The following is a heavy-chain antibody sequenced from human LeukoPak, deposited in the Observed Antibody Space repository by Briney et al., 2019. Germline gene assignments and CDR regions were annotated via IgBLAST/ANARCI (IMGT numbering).Heavy chain of an antibody. J-gene: IGHJ3*02. V-gene: IGHV3-21*01. CDR2: ISSSSYI. D-gene: IGHD2-21*01. CDR1: GFTFSSYS. Sequence: AGGSLRLSCAASGFTFSSYSMNWVRQAPGKGLEWVSSISSSSYIYYADSVKGRFTISRDNAKNSLYLQMNSLRAEDTAVYYCAREEGRVNAFDIWGQGTMVTVSS. CDR3: AREEGRVNAFDI.